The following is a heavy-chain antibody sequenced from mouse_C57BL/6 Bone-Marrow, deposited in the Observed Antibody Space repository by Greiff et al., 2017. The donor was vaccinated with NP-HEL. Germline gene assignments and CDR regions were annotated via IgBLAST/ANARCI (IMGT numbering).Heavy chain of an antibody. Sequence: EVKVVESGGGLVKPGGSLKLSCAASGFTFSDYGMHWVRQAPEKGLEWVAYISSGSSTIYYADTVQCRFTISRDNANNTLFLQMTSLRSEDTAMYYCARIIYDGYLYAMDYWGQGTSVTVSS. D-gene: IGHD2-3*01. V-gene: IGHV5-17*01. J-gene: IGHJ4*01. CDR1: GFTFSDYG. CDR2: ISSGSSTI. CDR3: ARIIYDGYLYAMDY.